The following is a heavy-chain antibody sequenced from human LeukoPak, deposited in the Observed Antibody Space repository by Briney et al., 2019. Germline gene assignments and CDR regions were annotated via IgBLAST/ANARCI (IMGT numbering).Heavy chain of an antibody. CDR3: AKDSSNWSYFDY. V-gene: IGHV1-18*01. D-gene: IGHD6-13*01. J-gene: IGHJ4*02. CDR1: GYTFTTYG. CDR2: ISAYSGNT. Sequence: AASVKVSCKASGYTFTTYGIIWMRQAPGQGLEWMGWISAYSGNTNYAQKFQGRVTMTTDTSTTTAYMELKNLRSDDTAVYYCAKDSSNWSYFDYWGQGTLVTVSS.